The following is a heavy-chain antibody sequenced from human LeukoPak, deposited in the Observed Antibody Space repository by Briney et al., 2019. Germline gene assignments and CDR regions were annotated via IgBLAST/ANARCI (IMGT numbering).Heavy chain of an antibody. CDR1: GGSFSAYY. V-gene: IGHV4-34*01. J-gene: IGHJ4*02. Sequence: PSETLSLTCAVYGGSFSAYYWSWIRQPPGKGLEWIGEINHSGSTNYNPSPKSRVTISVDTSKNQFSLKLSSVTAADTAVYYCARGPELLRAFDYWGQGTLVTVSS. CDR3: ARGPELLRAFDY. D-gene: IGHD1-26*01. CDR2: INHSGST.